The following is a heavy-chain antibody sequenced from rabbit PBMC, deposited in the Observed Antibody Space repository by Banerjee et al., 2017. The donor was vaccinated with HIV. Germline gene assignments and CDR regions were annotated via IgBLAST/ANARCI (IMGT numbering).Heavy chain of an antibody. Sequence: QEQLEESGGDLVKPEGSLTLTCTASGFSFSSSYWIYWVRQAPGKGLEWIGTIYAGSTGTTYYANWAKGRFTISKTSSTTVTLQMTSLTAADTATYFCTNYYTYGDAGYAGAYPNLWGPGTLVTVS. D-gene: IGHD6-1*01. CDR3: TNYYTYGDAGYAGAYPNL. V-gene: IGHV1S45*01. CDR2: IYAGSTGTT. CDR1: GFSFSSSYW. J-gene: IGHJ4*01.